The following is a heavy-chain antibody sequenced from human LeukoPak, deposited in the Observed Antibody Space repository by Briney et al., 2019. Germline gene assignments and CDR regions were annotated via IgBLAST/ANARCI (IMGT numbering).Heavy chain of an antibody. CDR1: GFTFSSYS. CDR2: ISSSSSYI. CDR3: ARAKDIVVVPAALDY. Sequence: GGSLRLSCAASGFTFSSYSMNWVRQAPGKGLEWVSSISSSSSYIYYADSVKGRFTISRDNAKNSLYLQMNSLRAEDTAVYYCARAKDIVVVPAALDYWGQGTLVTVSS. V-gene: IGHV3-21*01. D-gene: IGHD2-2*01. J-gene: IGHJ4*02.